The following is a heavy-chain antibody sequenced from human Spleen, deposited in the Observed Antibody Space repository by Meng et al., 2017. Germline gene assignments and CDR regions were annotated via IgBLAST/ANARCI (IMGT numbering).Heavy chain of an antibody. J-gene: IGHJ4*02. CDR2: ISGSGGRT. V-gene: IGHV3-23*01. Sequence: GESLKISCAASGFNFDDYGMSWVRQVPGKGLEWVSSISGSGGRTYYADSVKGRFTISRDNSKDTLYLQMNSLRAEDTAVYYCARVQFGSGSYSDYWGQGTLVTVSS. D-gene: IGHD3-10*01. CDR1: GFNFDDYG. CDR3: ARVQFGSGSYSDY.